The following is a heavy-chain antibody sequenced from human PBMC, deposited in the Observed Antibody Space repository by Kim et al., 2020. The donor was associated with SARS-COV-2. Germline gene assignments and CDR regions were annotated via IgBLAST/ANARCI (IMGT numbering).Heavy chain of an antibody. CDR3: TKLDDYGDRRFDS. CDR2: IGSKANSYAT. CDR1: GFTFSGSA. D-gene: IGHD4-17*01. V-gene: IGHV3-73*01. J-gene: IGHJ4*02. Sequence: GGSLRLSCAASGFTFSGSAMHWVRQASGKGLEWVARIGSKANSYATAYAASVKGRFTISRDDSKNTAYLQMNSLKTGDTAVYYCTKLDDYGDRRFDSWGQGTLVTVSS.